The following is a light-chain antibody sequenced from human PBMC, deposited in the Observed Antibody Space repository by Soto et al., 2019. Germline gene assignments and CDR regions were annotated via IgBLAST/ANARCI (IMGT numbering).Light chain of an antibody. CDR2: AAS. CDR3: QQSYSAPHT. V-gene: IGKV1-39*01. J-gene: IGKJ5*01. Sequence: DIQMTQSPSSLSASVGDRVTITCRASQSICSYLNWYQQKPGKAPNLLIYAASSLQSGVPSTFSGSGSGTDFTLTISSLQPEDFATYYCQQSYSAPHTFGQGTRLEIK. CDR1: QSICSY.